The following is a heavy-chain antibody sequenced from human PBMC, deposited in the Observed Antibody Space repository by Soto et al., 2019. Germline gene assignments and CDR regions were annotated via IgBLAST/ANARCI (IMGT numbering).Heavy chain of an antibody. CDR1: GFTFSSYG. CDR2: IWYDGSNK. J-gene: IGHJ4*02. Sequence: PGGSLRLSCAASGFTFSSYGMHWVRQAPGKGLEWVAVIWYDGSNKYYADSVKGRFTISRDNSKNTLYLQMNSLRAEDTAVYYCARDGLAVPTYDYWGQGTLVTVSS. CDR3: ARDGLAVPTYDY. V-gene: IGHV3-33*08.